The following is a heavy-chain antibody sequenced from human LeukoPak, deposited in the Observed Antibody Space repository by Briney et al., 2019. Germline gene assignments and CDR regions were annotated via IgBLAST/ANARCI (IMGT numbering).Heavy chain of an antibody. V-gene: IGHV4-34*01. D-gene: IGHD3-10*01. CDR1: GGSFSGYY. J-gene: IGHJ4*02. CDR2: INHSGST. CDR3: ARGRYYGSGSYYNVLDLDY. Sequence: SETLSLTCAVYGGSFSGYYWSWIRQPPGKGLEWIGEINHSGSTNYNPSLKSRVTISVDTSKNQFSLKLSSVTAADTAVYYCARGRYYGSGSYYNVLDLDYWGQGTLVTVSP.